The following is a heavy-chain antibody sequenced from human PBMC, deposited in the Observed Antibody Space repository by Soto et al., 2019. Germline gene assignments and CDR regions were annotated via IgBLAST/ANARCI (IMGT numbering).Heavy chain of an antibody. J-gene: IGHJ4*02. CDR2: IRNRAQSYTT. CDR1: GFTFSDHY. V-gene: IGHV3-72*01. Sequence: GSLRLSCAASGFTFSDHYIDWVRQAPGKGLEWVGRIRNRAQSYTTDYVPSVKGRFSISRDDSQNTLYLQMNSLRAEDTAVYYCAKTTYYYDSSGYSPGPFDFWGQGTLVTVSS. CDR3: AKTTYYYDSSGYSPGPFDF. D-gene: IGHD3-22*01.